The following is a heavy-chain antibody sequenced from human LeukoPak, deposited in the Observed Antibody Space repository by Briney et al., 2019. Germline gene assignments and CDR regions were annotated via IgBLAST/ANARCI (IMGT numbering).Heavy chain of an antibody. CDR2: ISPYNGNT. J-gene: IGHJ4*02. CDR3: AREEGGYEGSVAGIWGVPHLAGLDY. D-gene: IGHD6-19*01. V-gene: IGHV1-18*01. Sequence: ASVKVSCKTSGYTFTYYGINWVRQAPGQGLEWMGWISPYNGNTNYAQKLQGRVTITRDTSASTAYMELSSLRSEDTAVYYCAREEGGYEGSVAGIWGVPHLAGLDYWGQGTLVTVSS. CDR1: GYTFTYYG.